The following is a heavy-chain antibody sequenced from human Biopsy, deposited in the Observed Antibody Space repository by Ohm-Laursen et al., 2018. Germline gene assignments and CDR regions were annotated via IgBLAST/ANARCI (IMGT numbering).Heavy chain of an antibody. V-gene: IGHV1-58*02. D-gene: IGHD4/OR15-4a*01. J-gene: IGHJ4*02. CDR3: ARDYGDAPDY. Sequence: SVKVSCKASGFTFNRPAMQWVRQARGQRLEWIGWIVVGGGNTNYAQKFQERVTITRDISTSTAYMELSSLRSEDTAVYYCARDYGDAPDYWGQGTLVTVSS. CDR2: IVVGGGNT. CDR1: GFTFNRPA.